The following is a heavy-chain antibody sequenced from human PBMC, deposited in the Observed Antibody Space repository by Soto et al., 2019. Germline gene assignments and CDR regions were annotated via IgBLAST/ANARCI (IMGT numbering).Heavy chain of an antibody. D-gene: IGHD3-16*02. Sequence: PSETLSLTCAVYGGSFSGYYWSWIRQPPGKGLEWIGEINHSGSTNYNPSLKSRVTISVDTSKNQFSLKLSSVTAADTAVYYCTRCKPSDYVWGSYRYHFDYWGQGTVVTVSS. CDR2: INHSGST. CDR3: TRCKPSDYVWGSYRYHFDY. J-gene: IGHJ4*02. V-gene: IGHV4-34*01. CDR1: GGSFSGYY.